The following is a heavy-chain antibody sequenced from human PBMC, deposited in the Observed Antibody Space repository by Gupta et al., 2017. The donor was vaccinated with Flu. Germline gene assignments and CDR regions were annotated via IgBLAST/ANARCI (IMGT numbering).Heavy chain of an antibody. CDR1: YG. CDR2: ISAYNGNT. D-gene: IGHD2-15*01. J-gene: IGHJ3*02. Sequence: YGISWVRQAPGQGLEWMGWISAYNGNTNYAQKLQGRVTMTTDTSTSTAYMELRSLRSDDTAVYYCARGDIVVALATNAFDIWGQGTMVTVSS. V-gene: IGHV1-18*01. CDR3: ARGDIVVALATNAFDI.